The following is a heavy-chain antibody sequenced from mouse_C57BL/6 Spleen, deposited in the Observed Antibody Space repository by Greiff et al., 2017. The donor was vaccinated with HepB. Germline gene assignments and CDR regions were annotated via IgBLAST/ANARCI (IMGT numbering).Heavy chain of an antibody. D-gene: IGHD1-1*01. CDR1: GYTFTSYW. CDR3: ARYGSLYGSSYRNYFDY. CDR2: IDPSDSET. J-gene: IGHJ2*01. V-gene: IGHV1-52*01. Sequence: QVQLQQPGAELVRPGSSVKLSCKASGYTFTSYWMHWVKQRPIQGLEWIGNIDPSDSETHYNQKFKDKATLTVDKSSSTAYMQLSSLTSEDSAVYYCARYGSLYGSSYRNYFDYWGQGTTLTVSS.